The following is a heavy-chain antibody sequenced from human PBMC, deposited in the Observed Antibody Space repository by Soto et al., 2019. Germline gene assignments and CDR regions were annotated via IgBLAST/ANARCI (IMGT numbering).Heavy chain of an antibody. CDR1: GDSVSSNSAA. V-gene: IGHV6-1*01. CDR2: TYYRSKWYN. CDR3: ARAFSYCRSTRCYIFSRFAP. Sequence: PSQTLSLTCAISGDSVSSNSAAWNWIRQSPSRGLEWLGRTYYRSKWYNDYAVSVKSRITINPDTSKNQFSLQLNSVTPECTAVYYCARAFSYCRSTRCYIFSRFAPWRQGTRV. J-gene: IGHJ5*02. D-gene: IGHD2-2*02.